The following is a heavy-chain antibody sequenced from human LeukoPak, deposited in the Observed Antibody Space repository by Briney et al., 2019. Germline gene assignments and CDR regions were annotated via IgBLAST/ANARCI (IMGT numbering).Heavy chain of an antibody. CDR2: IYHSGST. CDR3: ARSGSSGWYPYYYYYMDV. Sequence: PSGTLSLTCAVSGGSISSSNWWSWVRQPPGKGLEWIGEIYHSGSTNYNPSLKSRVTISVDKSKNQFSLKLSSVTAADTAVYYCARSGSSGWYPYYYYYMDVWGEGTTVTVSS. CDR1: GGSISSSNW. J-gene: IGHJ6*03. V-gene: IGHV4-4*02. D-gene: IGHD6-19*01.